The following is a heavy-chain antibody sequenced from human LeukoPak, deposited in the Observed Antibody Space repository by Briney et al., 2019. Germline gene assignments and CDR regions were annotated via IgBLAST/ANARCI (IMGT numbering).Heavy chain of an antibody. Sequence: ASVKVSCKASGYTFTSYSMHWVRQVPGQGLEWMGWVIPNNGGTNYAQKFQGRVTMTRDTSISTAFMELSRLRSDDSAIYYCARANENYFDYWGQGTLVTVSS. CDR1: GYTFTSYS. J-gene: IGHJ4*02. CDR3: ARANENYFDY. CDR2: VIPNNGGT. D-gene: IGHD1-1*01. V-gene: IGHV1-2*02.